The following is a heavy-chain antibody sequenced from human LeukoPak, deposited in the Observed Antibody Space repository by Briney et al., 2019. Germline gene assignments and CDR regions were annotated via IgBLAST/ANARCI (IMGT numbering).Heavy chain of an antibody. V-gene: IGHV3-23*01. CDR1: GFTFSTYA. J-gene: IGHJ4*02. CDR2: IINSGGST. CDR3: AKKDVPNHSPLHADY. Sequence: GGSLRLSCAASGFTFSTYAMNWVRQAPGKGLEWVSTIINSGGSTYYADSVKGRFTISRDNSKNTLYLQMNSLRAEDTAVYYCAKKDVPNHSPLHADYWGQGTLVTVSS.